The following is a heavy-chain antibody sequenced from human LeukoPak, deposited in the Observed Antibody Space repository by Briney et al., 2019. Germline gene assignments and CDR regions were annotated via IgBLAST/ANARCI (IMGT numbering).Heavy chain of an antibody. D-gene: IGHD3-10*01. CDR3: AREASGDFDI. CDR1: GFIFTDHV. Sequence: PGGSLRLSGAAPGFIFTDHVIHWFRQGQAKGLEWVALIWYDGTKKYFADSVKGRFTISRDNSKNTMSLQMNSLSTEDTAIYYCAREASGDFDIWGRGTMVTVSS. V-gene: IGHV3-30*02. CDR2: IWYDGTKK. J-gene: IGHJ3*02.